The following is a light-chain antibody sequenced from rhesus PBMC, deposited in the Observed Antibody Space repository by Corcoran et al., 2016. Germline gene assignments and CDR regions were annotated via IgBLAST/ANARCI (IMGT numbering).Light chain of an antibody. CDR2: GAS. CDR1: QSVSSY. CDR3: QETSNLWT. J-gene: IGKJ1*01. Sequence: EIVMTQSPATLSLSPGETATISCRTSQSVSSYLAWYQQKPGQAPRLLIYGASSRATGNPDRFSGRGSGTEFTLTSSSLEPEDFAVYYCQETSNLWTFGQGTKVEIK. V-gene: IGKV3-31*02.